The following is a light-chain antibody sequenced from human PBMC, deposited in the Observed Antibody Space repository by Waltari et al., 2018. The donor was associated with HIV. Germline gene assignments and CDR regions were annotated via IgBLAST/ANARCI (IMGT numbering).Light chain of an antibody. CDR1: QGISSY. Sequence: DIQLTQSPSFLSTSVGDRVPIPCRASQGISSYLAWCQQKPGKAPKLLIYAASTLHSGVPSRFSGSGSGTDFTLTISSLQPEDFATYYCQQLNSYPYTFGQGTKLEIK. V-gene: IGKV1-9*01. J-gene: IGKJ2*01. CDR3: QQLNSYPYT. CDR2: AAS.